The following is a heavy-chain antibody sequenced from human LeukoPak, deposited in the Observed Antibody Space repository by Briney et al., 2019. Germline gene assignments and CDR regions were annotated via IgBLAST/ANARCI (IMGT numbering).Heavy chain of an antibody. D-gene: IGHD6-19*01. CDR3: ARAHSGYSSGWDDAFDI. V-gene: IGHV3-43*02. CDR2: ISGDGGST. Sequence: GGSLRLSCAASGFTFDDYAMHWVRQAPGKGLEWVSLISGDGGSTYYADPVKGRFTISRDNSKNSLYLQMNSLRAEDTAVYYCARAHSGYSSGWDDAFDIWGRGTMVTVSS. J-gene: IGHJ3*02. CDR1: GFTFDDYA.